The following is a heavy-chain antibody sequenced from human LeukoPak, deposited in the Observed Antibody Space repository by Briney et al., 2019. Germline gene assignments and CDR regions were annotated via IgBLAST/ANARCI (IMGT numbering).Heavy chain of an antibody. CDR2: IYYSGST. CDR3: ARLHEDYYFDY. J-gene: IGHJ4*02. CDR1: GGSISSYY. V-gene: IGHV4-59*08. D-gene: IGHD3/OR15-3a*01. Sequence: SETLSLTCTVAGGSISSYYWSWIRQPPGKGLEWIGYIYYSGSTNYNPSLKSRVTISVDTSKNQFSLKLSSVTAADTAVYYCARLHEDYYFDYWGQGTLVTVSS.